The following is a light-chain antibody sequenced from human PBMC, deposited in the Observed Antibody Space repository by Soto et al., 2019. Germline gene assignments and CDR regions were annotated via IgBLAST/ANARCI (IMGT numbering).Light chain of an antibody. J-gene: IGKJ1*01. CDR3: QHYNSYSEA. Sequence: DIQLTQSPSFLSASVGDTVTITCRASQGIRNDLGWYQQKPGKAPKLLIYKASTLKSGVPSRFSGSGSGTEFTLTISSLQPDDFATYYCQHYNSYSEAFGQGSKVDI. CDR1: QGIRND. V-gene: IGKV1-5*03. CDR2: KAS.